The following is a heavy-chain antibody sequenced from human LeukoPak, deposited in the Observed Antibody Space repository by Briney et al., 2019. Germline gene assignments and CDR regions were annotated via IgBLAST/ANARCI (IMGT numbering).Heavy chain of an antibody. CDR1: GFSFTTKNG. V-gene: IGHV1-18*01. D-gene: IGHD3-16*01. CDR3: ARDLHWESCDRSTCSGLYYFDY. Sequence: GASVKVSCQASGFSFTTKNGISWVRQAPGQGFEWMGWIKGTNDNTNYAQKFQGRATMTTDTSTSTAYMELRSLRSDDTAVYYCARDLHWESCDRSTCSGLYYFDYWGQGTLVTASP. CDR2: IKGTNDNT. J-gene: IGHJ4*02.